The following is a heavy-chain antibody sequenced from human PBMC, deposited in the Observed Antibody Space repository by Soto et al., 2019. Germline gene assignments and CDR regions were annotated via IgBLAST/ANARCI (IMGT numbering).Heavy chain of an antibody. V-gene: IGHV4-31*03. D-gene: IGHD6-13*01. CDR3: ARGIFLATAAAYFDF. CDR2: IYYSGST. CDR1: GRSVSSAGFY. Sequence: QVQLQESGPGLVKPSHTLSLTCSVSGRSVSSAGFYWTWIRQHPGTVLEWIGYIYYSGSTYYSPSLKRRVTISIATSDNQFSLKLSSVTAADTAVYYCARGIFLATAAAYFDFWGQGTLVTVS. J-gene: IGHJ4*02.